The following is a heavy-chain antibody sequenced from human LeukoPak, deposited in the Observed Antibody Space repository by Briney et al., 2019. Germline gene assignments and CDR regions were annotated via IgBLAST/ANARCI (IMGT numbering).Heavy chain of an antibody. Sequence: TGGSLRLSCAASGFTFSSYWMSWVRQAPGKGLEWVANIKQDGSEKYYVDSVKGRFTISRDNAKNSLYLQMNSLRAEDTAVYYCARDRGTSYYYDSSGYGYAFDIWGQGTMVTVSS. J-gene: IGHJ3*02. CDR1: GFTFSSYW. D-gene: IGHD3-22*01. V-gene: IGHV3-7*01. CDR3: ARDRGTSYYYDSSGYGYAFDI. CDR2: IKQDGSEK.